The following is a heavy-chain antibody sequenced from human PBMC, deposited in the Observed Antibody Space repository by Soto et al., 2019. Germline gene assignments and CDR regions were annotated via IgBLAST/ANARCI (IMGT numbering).Heavy chain of an antibody. Sequence: TLSLTCAVSGGSISSGGYSWSWIRQPPGKGLEWIGYIYHSGSTYYNPSLKSRVTISVDRSKNQFSLKLSSVTAADTAVYYCAKNGGYSRRVNYFDYWGQGTLVTVSS. CDR1: GGSISSGGYS. CDR2: IYHSGST. CDR3: AKNGGYSRRVNYFDY. D-gene: IGHD5-12*01. V-gene: IGHV4-30-2*01. J-gene: IGHJ4*02.